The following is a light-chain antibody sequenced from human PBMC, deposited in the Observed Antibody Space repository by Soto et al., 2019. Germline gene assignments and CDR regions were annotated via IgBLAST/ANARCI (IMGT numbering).Light chain of an antibody. CDR3: QQSFSTPYT. CDR1: QSISVH. V-gene: IGKV1-39*01. Sequence: DIQMTQSPSSLSASVGDTVTITCRASQSISVHLNWYQQKPGKVPKLLIYAASNLHSGVPSRFSGSGSETDFALTISSLQPEDFATYYCQQSFSTPYTFGQGTMLEIK. J-gene: IGKJ2*01. CDR2: AAS.